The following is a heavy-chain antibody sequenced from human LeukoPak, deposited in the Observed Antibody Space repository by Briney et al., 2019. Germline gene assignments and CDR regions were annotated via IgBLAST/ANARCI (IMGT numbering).Heavy chain of an antibody. CDR2: ISNNGKA. V-gene: IGHV4-4*09. CDR3: ARRVVSAKFRNLLYYYMDV. Sequence: SETLSLTCTASGGSISSSSWSWMRQSPGKGLESIGYISNNGKAKYKSSFEGRVTMSVDTSKSQFSLNLSSVTAADTAVYYCARRVVSAKFRNLLYYYMDVWGKGTTVIVS. J-gene: IGHJ6*03. CDR1: GGSISSSS. D-gene: IGHD2-15*01.